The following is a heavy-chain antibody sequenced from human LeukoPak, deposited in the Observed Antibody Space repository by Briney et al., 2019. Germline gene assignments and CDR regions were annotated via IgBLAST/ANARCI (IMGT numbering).Heavy chain of an antibody. CDR3: AKEGYGIAVAGISFY. D-gene: IGHD6-19*01. CDR2: INHSGST. Sequence: SETLSLTCAVYGGSFSGYYWSWIRQPPGKGLEWIGEINHSGSTNYNPSLKSRVTISVDTSKNQFSLKLSSVTAADTAVYYCAKEGYGIAVAGISFYWGQGTLVTVSS. J-gene: IGHJ4*02. V-gene: IGHV4-34*01. CDR1: GGSFSGYY.